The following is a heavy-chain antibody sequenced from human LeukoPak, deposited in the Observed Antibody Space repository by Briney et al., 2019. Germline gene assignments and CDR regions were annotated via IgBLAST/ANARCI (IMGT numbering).Heavy chain of an antibody. Sequence: SETLSLTCTVSGGSISGYYWSWIRQPPGKGLEWIGYIYYSGSTNYNPSLKSRVTISVDTSKNQFSLKLSSVTAADTAVYYCARGSGSGYYWEGELPTPYYFDYWGQGTLVTVSS. D-gene: IGHD3-3*01. V-gene: IGHV4-59*01. CDR1: GGSISGYY. J-gene: IGHJ4*02. CDR2: IYYSGST. CDR3: ARGSGSGYYWEGELPTPYYFDY.